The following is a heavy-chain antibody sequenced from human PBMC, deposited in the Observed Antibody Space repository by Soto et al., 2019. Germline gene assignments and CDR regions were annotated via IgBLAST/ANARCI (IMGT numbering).Heavy chain of an antibody. CDR1: GYTFSVYH. CDR2: VHPNSGGT. D-gene: IGHD4-4*01. Sequence: QVHLVQSGAEVKQPGASVKVSCKASGYTFSVYHMHWVRQAPGQGLEWMGWVHPNSGGTNYAQSFEGRVTMTRDTYINTDYMELSRLTSDDTAVYYCAKELQRGMDVWGQGTTVTVSS. CDR3: AKELQRGMDV. V-gene: IGHV1-2*02. J-gene: IGHJ6*02.